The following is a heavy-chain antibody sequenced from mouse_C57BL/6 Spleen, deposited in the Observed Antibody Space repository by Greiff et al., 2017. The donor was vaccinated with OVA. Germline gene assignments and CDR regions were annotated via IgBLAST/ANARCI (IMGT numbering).Heavy chain of an antibody. D-gene: IGHD1-1*01. J-gene: IGHJ3*01. Sequence: EVKVEESGGGLVQPGGSMKLSCVASGFTFSNYWMNWVRQSPEKGLEWVAQIRLKSDNYATHYAESVKGRFTISRDDSKSSVYLQMNNLRAEDTGIYYCTGAYYGSSPFAYWGQGTLVTVSA. CDR3: TGAYYGSSPFAY. CDR2: IRLKSDNYAT. CDR1: GFTFSNYW. V-gene: IGHV6-3*01.